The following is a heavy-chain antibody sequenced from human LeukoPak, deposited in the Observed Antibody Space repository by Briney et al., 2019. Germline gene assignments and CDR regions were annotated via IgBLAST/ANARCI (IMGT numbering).Heavy chain of an antibody. V-gene: IGHV1-18*01. CDR3: AREVCSSTSCHMNDY. CDR2: ISAYNGNT. D-gene: IGHD2-2*01. J-gene: IGHJ4*02. Sequence: ASVKVSCKSSGYMFTNYDINWVRQAPGQGLEWMGWISAYNGNTNYAQKLQGRVTMTTDTSTSTAYMELRSLRSDDTAVYYCAREVCSSTSCHMNDYWGQGTLVTVSS. CDR1: GYMFTNYD.